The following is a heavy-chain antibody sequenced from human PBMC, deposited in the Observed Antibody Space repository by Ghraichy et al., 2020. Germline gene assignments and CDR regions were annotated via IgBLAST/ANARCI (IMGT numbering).Heavy chain of an antibody. CDR3: ARVGYCSGVGCQGRDWFDP. CDR2: IRGDGSEK. Sequence: GGSLRLSCAASGFSFRDYWMTWVRQAPGKGLECVASIRGDGSEKNYVDSVKGRFTISRDDAKNSLYLQMNSLRAEDTAVYYCARVGYCSGVGCQGRDWFDPWGQGTLVTVSA. D-gene: IGHD2-15*01. J-gene: IGHJ5*02. V-gene: IGHV3-7*04. CDR1: GFSFRDYW.